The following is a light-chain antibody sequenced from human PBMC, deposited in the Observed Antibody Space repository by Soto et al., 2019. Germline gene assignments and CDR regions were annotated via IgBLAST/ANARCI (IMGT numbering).Light chain of an antibody. Sequence: QPASVSGSPGQSITISCTGISTDVGTYNHVSWYQQHPGKAPKLMIYEVNEPHSGVSNRFSGSKSGNTASLTISGFQAEDEAVYYCCSYARSTFYAFATGTKVNVL. CDR2: EVN. CDR1: STDVGTYNH. V-gene: IGLV2-23*02. CDR3: CSYARSTFYA. J-gene: IGLJ1*01.